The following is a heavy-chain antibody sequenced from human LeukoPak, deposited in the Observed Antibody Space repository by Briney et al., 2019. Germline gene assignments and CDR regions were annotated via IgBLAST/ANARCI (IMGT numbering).Heavy chain of an antibody. CDR2: IIPIFGTA. D-gene: IGHD3-10*01. Sequence: ASVKVSCKASGGTFSSYAISWVRQAPGQGLEWMGGIIPIFGTANYAQKFQGRVTITADESTSTAYMELSSLRSEDTAVYYCASGTGYGSEYYYYGMDVRGQGTTVTVSS. CDR1: GGTFSSYA. J-gene: IGHJ6*02. V-gene: IGHV1-69*13. CDR3: ASGTGYGSEYYYYGMDV.